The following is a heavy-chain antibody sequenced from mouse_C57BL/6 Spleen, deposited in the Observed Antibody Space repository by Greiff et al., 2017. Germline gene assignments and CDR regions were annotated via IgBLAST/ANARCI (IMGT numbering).Heavy chain of an antibody. CDR1: GYTFTSYW. Sequence: VQLQQPGAELVKPGASVKLSCKASGYTFTSYWMHWVKQRPGQGLEWIGMIPPNSGSTNYNEKFKSKATLTVDKSSSTAYMQLSSLTSEDSAVYYCAVYDYENYAMDYWGQGTSVTVSS. V-gene: IGHV1-64*01. CDR2: IPPNSGST. J-gene: IGHJ4*01. CDR3: AVYDYENYAMDY. D-gene: IGHD2-4*01.